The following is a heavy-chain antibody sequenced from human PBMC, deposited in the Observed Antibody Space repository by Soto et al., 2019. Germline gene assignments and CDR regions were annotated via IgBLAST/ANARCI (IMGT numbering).Heavy chain of an antibody. CDR3: AAGLRRYFDY. V-gene: IGHV3-64*01. D-gene: IGHD5-12*01. J-gene: IGHJ4*02. CDR2: ISSNGGST. CDR1: GFTFSSYA. Sequence: GGSLRLSCAASGFTFSSYAMHWVRQAPGKGLEYVSAISSNGGSTYYANSVKGRFTISRDNSKNTLYLQMGSLRAEDMAVYYCAAGLRRYFDYWGQGTLVTVSS.